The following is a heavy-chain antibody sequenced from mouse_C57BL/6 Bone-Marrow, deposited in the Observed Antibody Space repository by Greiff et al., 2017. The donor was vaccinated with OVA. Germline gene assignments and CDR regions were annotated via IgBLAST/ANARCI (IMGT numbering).Heavy chain of an antibody. CDR1: GYTFTSYW. CDR3: ARKDGNYGWYFDV. J-gene: IGHJ1*03. CDR2: IYPGSGST. Sequence: QVQLKQPGAELVKPGASVKMSCKASGYTFTSYWITWVKQRPGQGLEWIGDIYPGSGSTNYNEKFKSKATLTVDTSSSTAYMQLSSLTSEDSAVYYCARKDGNYGWYFDVWGTGTTVTVSS. V-gene: IGHV1-55*01. D-gene: IGHD2-1*01.